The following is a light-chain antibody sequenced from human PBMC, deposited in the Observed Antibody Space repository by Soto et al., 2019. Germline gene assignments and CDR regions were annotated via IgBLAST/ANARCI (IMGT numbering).Light chain of an antibody. CDR3: QVWHSKEV. Sequence: SYELTQPLSVSVALGQTARITCGGNNIGSKNVHWYQQKPGQAPVLVIYRDSNRPSGIPERFSGSNSGNTATLTISTAQAGDEADYYCQVWHSKEVFGGVTQLPVL. V-gene: IGLV3-9*01. J-gene: IGLJ3*02. CDR1: NIGSKN. CDR2: RDS.